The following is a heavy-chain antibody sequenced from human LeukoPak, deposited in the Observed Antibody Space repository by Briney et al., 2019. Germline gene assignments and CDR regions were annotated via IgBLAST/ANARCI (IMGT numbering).Heavy chain of an antibody. J-gene: IGHJ4*02. D-gene: IGHD6-13*01. Sequence: GGSLRLSCAASGFTFSSYAMSWVRQAAGKGLAWVSAISGSGGSPYYADSVKGRFTISRDNSKNTLYLQMNSLRAEDTAVYYCASPAYSSSWYWDDYWGQGTLVTVSS. CDR2: ISGSGGSP. CDR1: GFTFSSYA. CDR3: ASPAYSSSWYWDDY. V-gene: IGHV3-23*01.